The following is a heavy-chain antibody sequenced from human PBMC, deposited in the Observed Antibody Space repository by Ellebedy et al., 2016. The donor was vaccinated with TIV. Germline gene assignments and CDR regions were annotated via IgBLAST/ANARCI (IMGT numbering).Heavy chain of an antibody. CDR2: ISNNGIST. D-gene: IGHD5-18*01. V-gene: IGHV3-64D*06. Sequence: PGGSLRLSCSGSGFTFSSYGMHWVRQAPGKGLEDVSGISNNGISTSYADSVTGRFTISRDNSRNTLYLQMSSLKPEDTAVYYCVTRVRTAMGFDYWGQGTLVTVST. J-gene: IGHJ4*02. CDR3: VTRVRTAMGFDY. CDR1: GFTFSSYG.